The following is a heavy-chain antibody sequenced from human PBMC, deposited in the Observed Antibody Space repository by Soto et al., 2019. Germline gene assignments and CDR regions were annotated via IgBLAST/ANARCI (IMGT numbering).Heavy chain of an antibody. Sequence: QVQLVESGGGVVQPGRSLRLSCAASGFTFSSYGMHWVRQAPGKGLEWVAGISYDGSNKYYADSVKGRFTISRDNSKNTLYLQMNSLRAEDTAVYYCAKDRGSSWYADYWGQGTLVTVSS. J-gene: IGHJ4*02. CDR3: AKDRGSSWYADY. V-gene: IGHV3-30*18. CDR2: ISYDGSNK. CDR1: GFTFSSYG. D-gene: IGHD6-13*01.